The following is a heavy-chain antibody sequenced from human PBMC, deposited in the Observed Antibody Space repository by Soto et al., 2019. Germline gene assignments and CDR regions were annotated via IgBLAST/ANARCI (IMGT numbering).Heavy chain of an antibody. J-gene: IGHJ3*02. CDR1: GFTFDDYA. CDR2: ISWNSGSI. CDR3: AKDMGTRQLVWYAFDI. D-gene: IGHD6-13*01. Sequence: SLRLSCAASGFTFDDYAMHWVRQAPGKGLEWVSGISWNSGSIGYADSVKGRFTISRDNAKNSLYLQMNSLRAEDTALYYCAKDMGTRQLVWYAFDIWGQGTMVTVSS. V-gene: IGHV3-9*01.